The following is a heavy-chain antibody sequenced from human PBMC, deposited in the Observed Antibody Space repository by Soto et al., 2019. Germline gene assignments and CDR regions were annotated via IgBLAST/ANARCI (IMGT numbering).Heavy chain of an antibody. CDR1: GYTFTSYD. V-gene: IGHV1-8*01. J-gene: IGHJ6*02. CDR2: MNPNSGNT. Sequence: ASVKVSCKASGYTFTSYDINWVRQATGQGLEWMGWMNPNSGNTGYAQKFQGRVTMTRNTSISTAYMELSSLRSEDTAVYYCASFDPYQLPRSWDYYCGMDVWGQGTTVTVSS. CDR3: ASFDPYQLPRSWDYYCGMDV. D-gene: IGHD2-2*01.